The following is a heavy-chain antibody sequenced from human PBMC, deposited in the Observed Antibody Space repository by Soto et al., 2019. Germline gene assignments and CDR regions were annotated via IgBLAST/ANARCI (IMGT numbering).Heavy chain of an antibody. Sequence: GASVKVSCKASGGTFSRYGINWVRQAPGHGLEWMGGIIPLFGTANYAQKFQGRVTITADESTSTAHMELRSLRSEDTAVYYCARDYGHDCSGGTCYFYFWGQGTLVTVSS. CDR3: ARDYGHDCSGGTCYFYF. CDR1: GGTFSRYG. V-gene: IGHV1-69*13. J-gene: IGHJ4*03. D-gene: IGHD2-15*01. CDR2: IIPLFGTA.